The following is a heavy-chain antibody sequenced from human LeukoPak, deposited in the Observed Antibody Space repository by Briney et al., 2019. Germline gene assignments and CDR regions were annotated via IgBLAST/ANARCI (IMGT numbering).Heavy chain of an antibody. CDR1: GYSISSGYY. V-gene: IGHV4-38-2*02. J-gene: IGHJ4*02. CDR3: ASKPYYFDY. Sequence: SETLSLTCTVSGYSISSGYYWGWIRQPPGKGLEWIGNIYQTGSTYYNPSLKSRVTISVDTSKNQFSLKLSSVTAADTAVYYCASKPYYFDYWGQGTLVTVSS. CDR2: IYQTGST.